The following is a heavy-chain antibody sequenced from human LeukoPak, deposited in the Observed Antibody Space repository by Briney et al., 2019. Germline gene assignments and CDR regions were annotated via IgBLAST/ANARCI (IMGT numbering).Heavy chain of an antibody. CDR3: AREVADYDILTGPFDY. Sequence: SETLSLTCTVSGGSISSYYWSWIRQPPGKGREWIGYIYYSRSTNYNPSLKSRVTISVDTSKNQFSLKLSSVTAADTAVYYCAREVADYDILTGPFDYWGQGTLVTVSS. CDR1: GGSISSYY. J-gene: IGHJ4*02. D-gene: IGHD3-9*01. V-gene: IGHV4-59*01. CDR2: IYYSRST.